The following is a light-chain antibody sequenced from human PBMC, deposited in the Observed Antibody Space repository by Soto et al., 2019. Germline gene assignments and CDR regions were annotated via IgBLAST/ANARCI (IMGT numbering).Light chain of an antibody. CDR3: HQYDSSPLT. J-gene: IGKJ4*01. CDR1: QSVSSSY. CDR2: GAS. V-gene: IGKV3-20*01. Sequence: EIVLTQSPGTLSLSPGERATLSCRASQSVSSSYLAWYQQKPGQAPRLLIYGASITATGLPDRFSGSGSGSDFTLTISRLEPEDFAVYYCHQYDSSPLTFGGGTKVESK.